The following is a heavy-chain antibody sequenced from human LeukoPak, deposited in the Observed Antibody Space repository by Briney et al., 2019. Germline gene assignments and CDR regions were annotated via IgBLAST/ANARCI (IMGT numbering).Heavy chain of an antibody. CDR1: GFTFSSYC. V-gene: IGHV3-48*04. Sequence: GGSLRLSCAASGFTFSSYCMNWVRQAPGKGLEWVSYISSSSGTIYYADSVKGRFTISRDNAKNSLYLQMNSLRAEDTAVYYCARGCSSTSCFDAFDIWGQGTMVTVSS. CDR3: ARGCSSTSCFDAFDI. J-gene: IGHJ3*02. D-gene: IGHD2-2*01. CDR2: ISSSSGTI.